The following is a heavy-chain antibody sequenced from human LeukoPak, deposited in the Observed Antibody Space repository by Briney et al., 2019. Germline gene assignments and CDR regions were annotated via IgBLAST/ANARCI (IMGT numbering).Heavy chain of an antibody. D-gene: IGHD6-13*01. CDR1: GFTFSSYA. J-gene: IGHJ4*02. CDR3: AKGGSSMAAAGSDY. V-gene: IGHV3-23*01. CDR2: TSGSGHST. Sequence: TGGSLRLSCAASGFTFSSYAMSWVRQAPGKGLEWVSATSGSGHSTYYADSVTGRFTISRDNSKNTLYLQMNSLRAEDTALYYCAKGGSSMAAAGSDYWGQGTLVTVSS.